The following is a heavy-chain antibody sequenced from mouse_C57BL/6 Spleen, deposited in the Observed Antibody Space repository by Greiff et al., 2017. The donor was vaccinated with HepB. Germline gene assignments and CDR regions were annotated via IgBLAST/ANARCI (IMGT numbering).Heavy chain of an antibody. J-gene: IGHJ2*01. V-gene: IGHV1-82*01. D-gene: IGHD1-1*01. Sequence: QVQLQQSGPELVKPGASVKISCKASGYAFSSSWMNWVKQRPGKGLEWIGRIYPGDGDTNYNGKFKGKATLTADKSSSTAYMQLSSLTSEDSAVYFWARNPTVGDFDYWGQGTTLTVSS. CDR3: ARNPTVGDFDY. CDR1: GYAFSSSW. CDR2: IYPGDGDT.